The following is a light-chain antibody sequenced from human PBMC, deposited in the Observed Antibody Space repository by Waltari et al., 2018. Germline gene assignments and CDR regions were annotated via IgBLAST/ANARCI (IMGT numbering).Light chain of an antibody. Sequence: DIQMTQSPSSLSASVGDRVTITCRASQSISTNLNWYQQKLGKAPKLLIYATSRLQRGVPSRFCGSGSGTDFTLTISSLQPEDFATYYCQQSFATPLTFGGGATVDIK. CDR3: QQSFATPLT. CDR2: ATS. CDR1: QSISTN. J-gene: IGKJ4*01. V-gene: IGKV1-39*01.